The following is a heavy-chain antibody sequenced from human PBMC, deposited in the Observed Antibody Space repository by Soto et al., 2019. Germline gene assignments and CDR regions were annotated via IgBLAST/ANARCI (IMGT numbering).Heavy chain of an antibody. D-gene: IGHD5-18*01. J-gene: IGHJ4*02. CDR2: ISSSSSYI. Sequence: PGGSLRLSCAASGFNFSSYSMNCVRKAPGKGLEWVSSISSSSSYIYYADSVKGRFTISRDNAKNSLYLQMNSLRAEDTAVYYCARDQPGYSYGYGLGYWGQGTLVTVSS. CDR3: ARDQPGYSYGYGLGY. CDR1: GFNFSSYS. V-gene: IGHV3-21*01.